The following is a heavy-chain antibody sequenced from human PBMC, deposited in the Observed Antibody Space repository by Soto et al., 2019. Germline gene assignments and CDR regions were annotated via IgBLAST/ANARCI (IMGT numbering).Heavy chain of an antibody. D-gene: IGHD2-2*01. CDR2: IKQDGSEK. V-gene: IGHV3-7*01. CDR1: GFTFSSYW. Sequence: GGSLRLSCAASGFTFSSYWMSWVRQAPGKGLEWVANIKQDGSEKYYVDSVKGRFTISRDNAKNSLYLQMNSLRAEDTAVYYCARVGVPASSYPSWYFDLWGRGTLVTVSS. CDR3: ARVGVPASSYPSWYFDL. J-gene: IGHJ2*01.